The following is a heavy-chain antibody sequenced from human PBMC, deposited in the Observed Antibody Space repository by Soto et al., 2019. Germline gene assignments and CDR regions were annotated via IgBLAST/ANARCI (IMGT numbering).Heavy chain of an antibody. V-gene: IGHV3-23*01. D-gene: IGHD3-10*01. Sequence: EVQLLESGGGLVQPGGSLRLSCAASGFTFSSYAMSWVRQAPGKGLEWVSAISGSGGSTYYADSVKGRFTISRDNSKNTLYLQMDSLRAEDTAVYYCAKDLLAYGGPRSHDYWGQGTLVTVSS. J-gene: IGHJ4*02. CDR1: GFTFSSYA. CDR2: ISGSGGST. CDR3: AKDLLAYGGPRSHDY.